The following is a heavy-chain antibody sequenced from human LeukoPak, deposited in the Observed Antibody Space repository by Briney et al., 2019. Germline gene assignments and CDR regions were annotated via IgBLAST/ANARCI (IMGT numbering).Heavy chain of an antibody. J-gene: IGHJ4*02. V-gene: IGHV4-30-2*03. CDR1: GGSISSGGYS. CDR3: ARHEGSYYDKSGYTFDY. Sequence: SQTLSLTCAVSGGSISSGGYSWSWIRQPPGKGLEWIGYIYHSGSTYYNASLKSRVTISVDTSKNQFFLKLSSVTAADGAVYYCARHEGSYYDKSGYTFDYWGQGTLVTVSS. CDR2: IYHSGST. D-gene: IGHD3-22*01.